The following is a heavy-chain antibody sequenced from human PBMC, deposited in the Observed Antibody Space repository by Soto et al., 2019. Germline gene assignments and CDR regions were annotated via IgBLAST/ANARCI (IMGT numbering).Heavy chain of an antibody. D-gene: IGHD1-26*01. CDR2: IYYSGST. CDR1: GGSISSYY. Sequence: QVQLQESGPGLVKPSETLSLTCTVSGGSISSYYWSWIRQPPGKGLEWIGYIYYSGSTNYNPSLTSRVTISVDTSKNQFSLKLSSVTAADTAVYYCARRWGFTFDYWGQGTRVTVSS. J-gene: IGHJ4*02. CDR3: ARRWGFTFDY. V-gene: IGHV4-59*08.